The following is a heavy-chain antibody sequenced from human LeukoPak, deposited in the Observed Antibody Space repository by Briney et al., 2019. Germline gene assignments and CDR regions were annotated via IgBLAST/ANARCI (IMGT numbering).Heavy chain of an antibody. Sequence: PGGSLRLPCAASGFTFSSYAMSWVRQAPGKGLEWVSAISGSGGSTYYADSVKGRFTISRDNSKNTLYLQMNSLRAEDTAVYYCAKDSGIYYDILTGYYRGEHLFDYWGQGTLVTVSS. CDR2: ISGSGGST. CDR3: AKDSGIYYDILTGYYRGEHLFDY. CDR1: GFTFSSYA. D-gene: IGHD3-9*01. J-gene: IGHJ4*02. V-gene: IGHV3-23*01.